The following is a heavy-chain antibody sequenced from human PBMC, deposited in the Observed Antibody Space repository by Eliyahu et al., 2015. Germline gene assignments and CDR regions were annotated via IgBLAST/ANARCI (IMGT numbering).Heavy chain of an antibody. J-gene: IGHJ6*03. D-gene: IGHD3-10*01. CDR3: ARDFRFQVGHFPHYHYYYYMDV. CDR2: TRNKANSYTT. Sequence: EVQLVESGGGLVQPGGSLRLSCAASGFTFSDHYMDXVRQAPGKGLEWVGRTRNKANSYTTEYAASVKGRFTISRDDSKNSLYLQMNSLKTEDTAVYYCARDFRFQVGHFPHYHYYYYMDVWGKGTTVTVSS. V-gene: IGHV3-72*01. CDR1: GFTFSDHY.